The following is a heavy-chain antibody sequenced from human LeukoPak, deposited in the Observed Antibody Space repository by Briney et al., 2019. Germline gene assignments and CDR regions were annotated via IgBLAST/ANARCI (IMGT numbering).Heavy chain of an antibody. CDR3: AKVLASRWFFDY. J-gene: IGHJ4*02. CDR2: VSSSGDNT. Sequence: GGSLRLSCAAAGFTFRSFAMTWVRQTPGKGLEWVSTVSSSGDNTYYADSVKGRFIISRDTSKNTMYLQMNSLRAEDTAVYYCAKVLASRWFFDYWGQGTLVTVSS. V-gene: IGHV3-23*01. CDR1: GFTFRSFA. D-gene: IGHD2-15*01.